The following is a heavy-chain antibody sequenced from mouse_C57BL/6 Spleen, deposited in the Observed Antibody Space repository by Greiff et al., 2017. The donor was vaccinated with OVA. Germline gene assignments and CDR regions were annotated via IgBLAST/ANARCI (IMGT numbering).Heavy chain of an antibody. V-gene: IGHV1-82*01. CDR3: AVYGYGYYFDD. CDR1: GYAFSSSW. J-gene: IGHJ2*01. D-gene: IGHD2-2*01. Sequence: QVQLQQSGPELVKPGASVKISCKASGYAFSSSWMNWVKQRPGKGLEWIGRIYPGDGDTNYNGKFKGKATLTADKSSSTAYMQLSSLTSEDSAVYFCAVYGYGYYFDDWGQGTTLTVSS. CDR2: IYPGDGDT.